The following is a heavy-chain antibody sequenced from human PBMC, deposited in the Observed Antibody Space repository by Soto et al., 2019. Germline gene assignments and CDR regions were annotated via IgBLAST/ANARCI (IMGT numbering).Heavy chain of an antibody. Sequence: QVQLVQSGAEVKKPGASVKVSCKASGYTFTSYDINWVGQATGQGLEWMGWMNPNSGNTGYPQKFQGRVTMTRNTSISTAYMELSSLRFEDTAVYYCARSPPRVERNNYAGGWFDPWGQGTLVTVSS. CDR1: GYTFTSYD. CDR3: ARSPPRVERNNYAGGWFDP. V-gene: IGHV1-8*01. CDR2: MNPNSGNT. J-gene: IGHJ5*02. D-gene: IGHD4-4*01.